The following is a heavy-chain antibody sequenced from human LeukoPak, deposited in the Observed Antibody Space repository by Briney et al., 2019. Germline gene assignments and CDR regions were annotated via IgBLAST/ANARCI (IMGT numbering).Heavy chain of an antibody. J-gene: IGHJ4*02. D-gene: IGHD3-10*01. CDR1: GFTFSSYG. CDR3: AKVFEVRGARRPKDY. CDR2: ISSNGGST. Sequence: PGRSLRLSCAASGFTFSSYGMHWVRQAPGKGLEYVSAISSNGGSTYYADSVKGRFTISRDNSKNTLFLQMNSLRIEDTAVYYCAKVFEVRGARRPKDYWGQGTLVTVSS. V-gene: IGHV3-64*04.